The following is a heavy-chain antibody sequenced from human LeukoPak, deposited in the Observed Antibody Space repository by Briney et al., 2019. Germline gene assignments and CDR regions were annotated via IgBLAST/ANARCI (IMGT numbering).Heavy chain of an antibody. Sequence: KPSETLSLTRTVSGGSISSYYWSWIRQPPGKGLEWIGYIYYSGSTNYNPSLKSRVTISVDTSKNQFSLKLSSVTAADTAVYYCARVAFVMTTVTTLYYFDYWGQGTLVTVSS. CDR2: IYYSGST. D-gene: IGHD4-17*01. V-gene: IGHV4-59*01. J-gene: IGHJ4*02. CDR1: GGSISSYY. CDR3: ARVAFVMTTVTTLYYFDY.